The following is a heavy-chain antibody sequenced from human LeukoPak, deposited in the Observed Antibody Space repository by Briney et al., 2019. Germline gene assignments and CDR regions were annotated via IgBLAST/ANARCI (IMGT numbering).Heavy chain of an antibody. CDR2: INPIFGTA. CDR1: VGTFNIYA. V-gene: IGHV1-69*13. CDR3: ARTSCSEGPRCWFDP. J-gene: IGHJ5*02. D-gene: IGHD2-2*01. Sequence: SVTVSFTGSVGTFNIYAISWVRQAPGQGGEWMGGINPIFGTANYAQKFQGRVTITADESTSTAYMELSSLRSEDTAVYYCARTSCSEGPRCWFDPWGQGTLVTVSS.